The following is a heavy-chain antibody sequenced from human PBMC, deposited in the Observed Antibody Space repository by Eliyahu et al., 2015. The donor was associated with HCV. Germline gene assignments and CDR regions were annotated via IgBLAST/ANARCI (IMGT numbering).Heavy chain of an antibody. V-gene: IGHV3-30*18. D-gene: IGHD3-10*01. CDR2: ISVDGGSE. CDR3: AQGADDFGSGNYFLSFDL. J-gene: IGHJ2*01. Sequence: QVQLVESGGGVVQPGRSLRLSCATSGFPFSNYXXHWVRQTPGKGLEWVALISVDGGSENYADSVKGRFTISRDNSKSTLHLQMNSLRHEDTAVYYCAQGADDFGSGNYFLSFDLWGRGTLVTVSS. CDR1: GFPFSNYX.